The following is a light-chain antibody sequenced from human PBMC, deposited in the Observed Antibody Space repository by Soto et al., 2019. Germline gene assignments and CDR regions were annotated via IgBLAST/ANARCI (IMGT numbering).Light chain of an antibody. V-gene: IGKV3-15*01. CDR3: QQYNNWPRT. CDR2: GAS. J-gene: IGKJ1*01. Sequence: EIGMTQSPATLSVSPGERAALSCRASQSVSSNLAWFQQKPGQAPRLLIYGASTRATGFPARFSGSGSGTEFTLTISSLQSEDFAVYYCQQYNNWPRTFGQGTKVEI. CDR1: QSVSSN.